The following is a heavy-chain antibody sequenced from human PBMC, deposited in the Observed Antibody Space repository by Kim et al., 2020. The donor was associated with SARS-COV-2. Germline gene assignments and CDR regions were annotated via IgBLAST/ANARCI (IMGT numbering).Heavy chain of an antibody. J-gene: IGHJ6*02. CDR2: INPSGGST. D-gene: IGHD3-3*01. Sequence: ASVKVSCKASGYTFTSYYMHWVRQAPGQGLEWMGIINPSGGSTSYAQKFQGRVTMTRDTSTSTVYMELSSLRSEDTAVYYCARDLSKASYYDFWSGYREAGYYYYYGMDVWGQGTTVTVSS. CDR3: ARDLSKASYYDFWSGYREAGYYYYYGMDV. V-gene: IGHV1-46*01. CDR1: GYTFTSYY.